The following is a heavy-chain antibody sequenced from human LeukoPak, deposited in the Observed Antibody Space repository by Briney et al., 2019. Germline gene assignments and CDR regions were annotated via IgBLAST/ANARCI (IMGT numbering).Heavy chain of an antibody. V-gene: IGHV3-64*01. CDR3: ARDRDGGFAFDI. Sequence: PGGSLRLSCAASGFSFSNYVMHWVRQAPGKGLEYVSAIMPNGETRGYANSMKGRFTISRDNSKNTLYLQMGSLRAEDMAIYHCARDRDGGFAFDIWGQGTLVTVSS. D-gene: IGHD2-15*01. CDR1: GFSFSNYV. J-gene: IGHJ3*02. CDR2: IMPNGETR.